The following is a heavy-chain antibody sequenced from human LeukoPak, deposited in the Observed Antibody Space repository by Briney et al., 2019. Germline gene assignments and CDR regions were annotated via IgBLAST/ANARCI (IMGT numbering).Heavy chain of an antibody. D-gene: IGHD6-6*01. CDR2: IIPIFGTA. V-gene: IGHV1-69*05. CDR1: GGTFSNYA. J-gene: IGHJ4*02. CDR3: ASWYSSSFAFDY. Sequence: ASVKVSCKASGGTFSNYAISWVRQAPGQGLEWMGGIIPIFGTANYAQKLQGRVTMTTDTSTSTAYMELRSLRSDDTAVYYCASWYSSSFAFDYWGQGTLVTVSS.